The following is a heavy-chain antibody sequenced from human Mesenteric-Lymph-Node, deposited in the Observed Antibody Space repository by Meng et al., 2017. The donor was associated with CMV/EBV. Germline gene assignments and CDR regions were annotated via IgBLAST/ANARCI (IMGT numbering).Heavy chain of an antibody. CDR3: ARYSGYDEYYFDY. J-gene: IGHJ4*02. CDR2: IYHSGST. Sequence: CAVAGGSISRSNWWSWVRQHPGKGLEWIGEIYHSGSTNYNPSLKSRVTISVDKSKNQFSLKLSSVTAAETAVYYCARYSGYDEYYFDYWGQGTLVTVS. CDR1: GGSISRSNW. D-gene: IGHD5-12*01. V-gene: IGHV4-4*02.